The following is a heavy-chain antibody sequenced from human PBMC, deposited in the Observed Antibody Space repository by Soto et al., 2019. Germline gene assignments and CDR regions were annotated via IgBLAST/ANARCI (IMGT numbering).Heavy chain of an antibody. D-gene: IGHD2-21*01. CDR1: GFSFGVSGVG. J-gene: IGHJ4*02. CDR2: VFWNDDK. CDR3: ARAYTYDFDH. V-gene: IGHV2-5*01. Sequence: QITLKESGPTLVKPTQTLTLTCTFSGFSFGVSGVGVGWIRQPPGRALEWLGLVFWNDDKRYSPSLESRLTLTKYTSNCQVVLTMTNLDPGDTGTYYCARAYTYDFDHWGQGTLVIVSS.